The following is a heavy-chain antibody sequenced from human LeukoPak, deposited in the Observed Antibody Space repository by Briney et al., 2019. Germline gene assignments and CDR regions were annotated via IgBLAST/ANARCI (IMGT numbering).Heavy chain of an antibody. Sequence: ASVTASCKASGYTFTSYYIHWVRQAPGQGLEWMGMINPSDGSTTYAQKLQGRVTMTTDTSTSTAYMELRSLRSDDTAVYYCARDYCSGGSCYSANFDYWGQGTLVTVSS. V-gene: IGHV1-46*01. D-gene: IGHD2-15*01. CDR2: INPSDGST. CDR3: ARDYCSGGSCYSANFDY. J-gene: IGHJ4*02. CDR1: GYTFTSYY.